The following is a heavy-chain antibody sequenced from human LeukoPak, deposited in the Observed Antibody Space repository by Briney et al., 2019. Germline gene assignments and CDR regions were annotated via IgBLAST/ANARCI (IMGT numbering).Heavy chain of an antibody. Sequence: PSETLSLTCTVSGGSISSSSYYWGWIRQPPGKGLEWIGSFYYSGSTYYNPSLKSRVTISVDTSKNQFSLKLSSVTAADTAVYYCARDYLHFWSAPCGFDPWGQGTLVTVSS. CDR3: ARDYLHFWSAPCGFDP. J-gene: IGHJ5*02. CDR2: FYYSGST. CDR1: GGSISSSSYY. V-gene: IGHV4-39*07. D-gene: IGHD3-3*02.